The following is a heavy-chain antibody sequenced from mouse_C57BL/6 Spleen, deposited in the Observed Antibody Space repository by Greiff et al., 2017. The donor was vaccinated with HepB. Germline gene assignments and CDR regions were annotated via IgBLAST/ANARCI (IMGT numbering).Heavy chain of an antibody. CDR1: GFTFSSYA. J-gene: IGHJ4*01. D-gene: IGHD2-4*01. CDR3: ARYDYDGYYAMDY. Sequence: DVMLVESGGGLVKPGGSLKLSCAASGFTFSSYAMSWVRQTPEKRLEWVATISDGGSYTYYPDNVKGRFTISRDNAKNNLYLQMSHLKSEDTAMYYCARYDYDGYYAMDYWGQGTSVTVSS. CDR2: ISDGGSYT. V-gene: IGHV5-4*03.